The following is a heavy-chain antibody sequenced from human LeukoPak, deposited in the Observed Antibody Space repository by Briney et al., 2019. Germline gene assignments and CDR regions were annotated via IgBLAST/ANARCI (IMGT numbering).Heavy chain of an antibody. CDR2: ISYDGSNK. V-gene: IGHV3-30*18. D-gene: IGHD4-17*01. CDR3: AKFSGSGDYATPDAFDI. Sequence: GGSLRLSCAASGFTFSSYGMDWVRQAPGKGLEWVAVISYDGSNKYYADSVKGRFTISRDNSKSTLYLQMNSLRAEDTAVYYCAKFSGSGDYATPDAFDIWGQGTMVTVSS. CDR1: GFTFSSYG. J-gene: IGHJ3*02.